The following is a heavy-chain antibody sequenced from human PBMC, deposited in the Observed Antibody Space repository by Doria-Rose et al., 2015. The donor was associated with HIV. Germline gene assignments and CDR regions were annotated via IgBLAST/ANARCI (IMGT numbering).Heavy chain of an antibody. V-gene: IGHV3-48*03. D-gene: IGHD3-3*01. Sequence: SYEMNWVRQAPGKGLEWVSYITSSDTAIFYADSVKGRFTISRDNAKNSLYLQMNSLRIEDTAVYYCARERVESDYYYYGMDVWGQGTTVIVSS. J-gene: IGHJ6*02. CDR2: ITSSDTAI. CDR1: SYE. CDR3: ARERVESDYYYYGMDV.